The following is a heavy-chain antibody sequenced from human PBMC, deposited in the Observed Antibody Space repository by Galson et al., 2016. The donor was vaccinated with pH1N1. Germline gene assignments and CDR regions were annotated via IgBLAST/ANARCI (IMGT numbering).Heavy chain of an antibody. CDR2: LNPNSGGT. V-gene: IGHV1-2*02. CDR3: ATGSGNSWFDP. Sequence: SVKVSCKASGYSFTRHYIHWARQAPGHGLEWMGWLNPNSGGTKYAQNFQDKINLTRDTSIDTAYIELSGLTSDDTALYFCATGSGNSWFDPWGQGTLVTVSS. D-gene: IGHD3-10*01. CDR1: GYSFTRHY. J-gene: IGHJ5*02.